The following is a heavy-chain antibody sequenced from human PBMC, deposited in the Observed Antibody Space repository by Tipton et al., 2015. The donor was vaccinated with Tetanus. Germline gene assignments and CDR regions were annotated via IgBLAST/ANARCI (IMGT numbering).Heavy chain of an antibody. V-gene: IGHV1-2*02. CDR2: ISPWSGST. D-gene: IGHD6-13*01. CDR3: ARLEQQTIQAVYHFDL. Sequence: QLVQSGAEVKKPGASVSVPCKSSGYSFNGYYIHWMRQAPGQGLEVVGWISPWSGSTSYVEKYRERVTMTRDTPTKTAFMNLANLRFYDTAVYYCARLEQQTIQAVYHFDLWGQGTLVTVSS. J-gene: IGHJ4*02. CDR1: GYSFNGYY.